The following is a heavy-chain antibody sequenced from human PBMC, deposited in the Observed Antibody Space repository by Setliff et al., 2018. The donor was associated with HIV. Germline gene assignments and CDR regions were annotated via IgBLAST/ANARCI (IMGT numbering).Heavy chain of an antibody. Sequence: PGESLKISCKGSEYSFTSYWITWVRQMPGKGLEWMGRIDPSDSYTNYSPSFPGHVTISADKSINTAYLHWSSLKASDTAIYYCARRSVSHGNGFDLWGQGTLVTVSS. J-gene: IGHJ3*01. CDR1: EYSFTSYW. CDR3: ARRSVSHGNGFDL. CDR2: IDPSDSYT. D-gene: IGHD3-10*01. V-gene: IGHV5-10-1*01.